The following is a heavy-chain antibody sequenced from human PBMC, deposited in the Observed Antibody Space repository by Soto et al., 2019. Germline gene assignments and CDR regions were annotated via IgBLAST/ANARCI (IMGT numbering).Heavy chain of an antibody. CDR3: AKGSEGSCSKTSCLYFSDY. J-gene: IGHJ4*02. D-gene: IGHD2-2*01. Sequence: EVQLLDSGGGLVQPGGSLRLSCAASGFTFSTYAMSWVRQAPGKGLEWVSTISGSGDSTYYANSVKGRFTISRDNSRNTLDLQMNSLRVVDTAVYYCAKGSEGSCSKTSCLYFSDYWGQGTLVTVSS. CDR2: ISGSGDST. V-gene: IGHV3-23*01. CDR1: GFTFSTYA.